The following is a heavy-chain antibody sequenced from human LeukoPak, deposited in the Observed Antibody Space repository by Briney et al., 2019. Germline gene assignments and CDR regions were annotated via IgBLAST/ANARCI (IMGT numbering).Heavy chain of an antibody. CDR3: VRQMVGASFDH. J-gene: IGHJ4*02. Sequence: GGSLRLSCAASGFTFSSYWMSWVRQAPGKGLEWVANIKQDGSEKYYVDSVKGRFTISRDNAKNSVYLQMNSLRAEDTAIYYCVRQMVGASFDHWGQGTLVTVSS. CDR1: GFTFSSYW. D-gene: IGHD1-26*01. CDR2: IKQDGSEK. V-gene: IGHV3-7*01.